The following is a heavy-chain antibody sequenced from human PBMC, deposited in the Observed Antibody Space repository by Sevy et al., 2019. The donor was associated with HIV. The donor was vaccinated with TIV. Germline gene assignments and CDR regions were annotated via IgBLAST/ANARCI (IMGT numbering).Heavy chain of an antibody. V-gene: IGHV4-34*01. CDR3: AVRRRLVIPDVARHQDQLSLKGMAV. CDR1: GESSSGNY. D-gene: IGHD3-16*01. CDR2: VKHSGTT. Sequence: SETLSLTCAVYGESSSGNYWRWIRQCPGNGLEWIGEVKHSGTTNYHPSLKSRESISEETSKNHLSLNLTSVTAEDTGVHNSAVRRRLVIPDVARHQDQLSLKGMAVWGQGTTVTVSS. J-gene: IGHJ6*02.